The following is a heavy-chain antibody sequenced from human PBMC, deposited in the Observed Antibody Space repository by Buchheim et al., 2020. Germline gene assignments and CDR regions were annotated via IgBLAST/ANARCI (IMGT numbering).Heavy chain of an antibody. V-gene: IGHV1-24*01. CDR1: GYTLTELS. CDR2: FDPEDGET. CDR3: ATAWTARTILGYGMDV. Sequence: QVQLVQSGAEVKKPGASVKVSCKVSGYTLTELSMHWVRQAPGKGLEWMGGFDPEDGETIYAQKFQGMVTMPEDTSTDTPYMELSSLRSDDTAVYYCATAWTARTILGYGMDVWGQGTT. J-gene: IGHJ6*02. D-gene: IGHD3-3*01.